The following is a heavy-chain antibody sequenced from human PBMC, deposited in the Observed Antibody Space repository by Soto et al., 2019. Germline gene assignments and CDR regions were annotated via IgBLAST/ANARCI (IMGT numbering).Heavy chain of an antibody. V-gene: IGHV1-69*13. Sequence: SVKVSCKASGGTFSSFGISWVRQAPGQGLEWMGGIIPVFGRPNYAQRFRGRLTIAADESTNTSYMELIDLTSEDTAVYYCAREASGYDFWGQGTQVTVSS. CDR1: GGTFSSFG. CDR3: AREASGYDF. CDR2: IIPVFGRP. D-gene: IGHD5-12*01. J-gene: IGHJ1*01.